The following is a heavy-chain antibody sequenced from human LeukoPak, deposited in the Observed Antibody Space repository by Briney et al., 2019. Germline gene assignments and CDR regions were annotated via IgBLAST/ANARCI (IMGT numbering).Heavy chain of an antibody. V-gene: IGHV5-51*01. CDR3: ARRVSYDAFHI. CDR2: IHPGNSEA. D-gene: IGHD5/OR15-5a*01. CDR1: GYSFTSYW. J-gene: IGHJ3*02. Sequence: GESLKISCEGSGYSFTSYWIAWVRQLPGKGLEWMGIIHPGNSEARYSPSFRGQVTITSAGSISTVYLQWRSLKASDTAIYYCARRVSYDAFHIWGQGTMVIVSS.